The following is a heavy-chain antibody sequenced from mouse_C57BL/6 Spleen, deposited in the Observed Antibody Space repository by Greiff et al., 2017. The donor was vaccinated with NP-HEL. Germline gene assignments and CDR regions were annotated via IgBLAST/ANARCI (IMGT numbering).Heavy chain of an antibody. D-gene: IGHD3-2*02. CDR2: ISSGSSTI. CDR3: ARPETAQAKGSYYFDY. J-gene: IGHJ2*01. V-gene: IGHV5-17*01. Sequence: VQLKESGGGLVKPGGSLKLSCAASGFTFSDYGMHWVRQAPEKGLEWVAYISSGSSTIYYADTVKGRFTISRDNAKNTLFLQMTSLRSEDTAMYYCARPETAQAKGSYYFDYWGQGTTLTVSS. CDR1: GFTFSDYG.